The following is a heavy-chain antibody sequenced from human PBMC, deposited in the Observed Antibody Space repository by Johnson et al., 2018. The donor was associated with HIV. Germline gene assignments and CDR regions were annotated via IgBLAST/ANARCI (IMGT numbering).Heavy chain of an antibody. J-gene: IGHJ3*02. CDR3: AKDSDTFYFGSGDGVDI. CDR1: GFTFDDYG. CDR2: INWDGGRT. Sequence: VQLVESGGGVVRPGGSLRLSCAASGFTFDDYGMSWVRQAPGKGLEWVSGINWDGGRTVYADSVQGRFTISRDNSKNSLYLQMNSLRAEDTALYYCAKDSDTFYFGSGDGVDIWGRGTMVTVSS. V-gene: IGHV3-20*04. D-gene: IGHD3-10*01.